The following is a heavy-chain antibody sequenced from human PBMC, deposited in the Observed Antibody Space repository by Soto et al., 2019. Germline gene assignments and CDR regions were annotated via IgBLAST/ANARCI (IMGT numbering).Heavy chain of an antibody. J-gene: IGHJ6*02. Sequence: SETLSLTCTVSGASVSSGSNYWSWIRQPPGKGLEWIGYIFTSGTPNYNLSLKRRVTMSLDTSKCQFSLRLSSVTAADTAVYYCARDRGVGCSGGRCYYYGMDVWGQGATVTVSS. V-gene: IGHV4-61*01. CDR1: GASVSSGSNY. D-gene: IGHD2-15*01. CDR3: ARDRGVGCSGGRCYYYGMDV. CDR2: IFTSGTP.